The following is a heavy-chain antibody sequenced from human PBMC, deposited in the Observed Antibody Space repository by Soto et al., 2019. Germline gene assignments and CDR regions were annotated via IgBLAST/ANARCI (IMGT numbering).Heavy chain of an antibody. D-gene: IGHD6-6*01. V-gene: IGHV4-61*01. CDR1: GGSVSSGSYY. J-gene: IGHJ6*02. CDR2: IYYSGST. Sequence: QVQLQESGPGLVKPSETLSLTCTVSGGSVSSGSYYWSWIRQPPGKGLEWIGYIYYSGSTNYNPSHKSRITISVDTSKNQFSRKLSSVTAADTAVYYCARGESCSSGPPYYYYYGMDVWGQGTTVTVSS. CDR3: ARGESCSSGPPYYYYYGMDV.